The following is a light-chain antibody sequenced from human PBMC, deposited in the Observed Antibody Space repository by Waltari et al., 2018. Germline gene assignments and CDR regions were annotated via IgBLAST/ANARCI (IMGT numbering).Light chain of an antibody. CDR2: GAS. J-gene: IGKJ4*01. CDR3: QKYNSAPLT. CDR1: QGITNN. V-gene: IGKV1-27*01. Sequence: DIQMTQSPSSLSASVGDRVTITCRASQGITNNLAWYQQKPGKVPKLLIYGASTLQSGVPSRFSGSGSGTDFTLTISSLQPEDVAIYFCQKYNSAPLTFGGGTKVEIK.